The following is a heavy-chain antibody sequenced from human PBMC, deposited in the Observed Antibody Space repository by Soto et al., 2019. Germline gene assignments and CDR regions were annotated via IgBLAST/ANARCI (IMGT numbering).Heavy chain of an antibody. V-gene: IGHV1-18*04. CDR1: GYTFTTYG. J-gene: IGHJ6*02. CDR2: ISPYNDNT. CDR3: AKDKRPTFYYNGMDV. Sequence: ASVKVSCKASGYTFTTYGVNWVRQAPGQGLEWMGWISPYNDNTNYARKFQSRVTLTTDTSANTAYMELRSLTFDDTAIYYCAKDKRPTFYYNGMDVWGQGTTVTVSS.